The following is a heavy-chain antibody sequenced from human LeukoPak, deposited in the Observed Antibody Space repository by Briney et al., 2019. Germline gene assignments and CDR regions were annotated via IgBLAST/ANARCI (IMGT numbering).Heavy chain of an antibody. CDR3: AKSPTVDAAFDI. CDR2: IGYTGDST. D-gene: IGHD4-23*01. J-gene: IGHJ3*02. CDR1: GFTFSSYA. Sequence: PGGSLRLSCAASGFTFSSYAMNWVHQAPGKGLEWVSGIGYTGDSTFYADSVKGRFTVSRDSSKNTLFLHMNSLRAEDTALYYCAKSPTVDAAFDIWGQGTMVTVSS. V-gene: IGHV3-23*01.